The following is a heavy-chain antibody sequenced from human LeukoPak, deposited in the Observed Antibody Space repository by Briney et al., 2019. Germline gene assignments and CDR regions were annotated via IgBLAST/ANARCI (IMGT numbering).Heavy chain of an antibody. Sequence: GGSLRLSCAASGFTFSTYEMNWVRQAPGKGLEWVSYISSSGSTTFYADSVKGRFTISRDNPKNSLYLQMNSLRAEDTAVYYCASVSERVLPPDYWGQGTLVTVS. CDR2: ISSSGSTT. D-gene: IGHD4/OR15-4a*01. J-gene: IGHJ4*02. CDR3: ASVSERVLPPDY. CDR1: GFTFSTYE. V-gene: IGHV3-48*03.